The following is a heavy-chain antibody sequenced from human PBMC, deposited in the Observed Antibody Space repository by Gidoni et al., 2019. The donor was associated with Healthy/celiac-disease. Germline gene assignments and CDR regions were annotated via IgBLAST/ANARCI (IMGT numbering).Heavy chain of an antibody. CDR3: ARITMVRGGNWFDP. Sequence: QVQLVQPGAEVKKPGASVKVSCKASGYTFTGYYMPWVRQAPGQGLEWMGWINPNSGGTNYAQKFQGRVTMTRDTSISTAYMELSRLRSDDTAVYYCARITMVRGGNWFDPWGQGTLVTVSS. D-gene: IGHD3-10*01. J-gene: IGHJ5*02. V-gene: IGHV1-2*02. CDR1: GYTFTGYY. CDR2: INPNSGGT.